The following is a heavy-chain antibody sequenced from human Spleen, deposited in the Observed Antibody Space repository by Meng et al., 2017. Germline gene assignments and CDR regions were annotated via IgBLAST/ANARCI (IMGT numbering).Heavy chain of an antibody. CDR1: GYNFPAYW. D-gene: IGHD3-9*01. V-gene: IGHV1-46*01. J-gene: IGHJ4*02. CDR2: INPGAGST. Sequence: QVQLVQSGAEVKKPGASVKVSCKPSGYNFPAYWLHWVRRAPGQGLEWMGIINPGAGSTVSAQKFQGRVTMTRDTSTSTVYMQLSTLRSEDTAVYYCARDFHGYYDISREYYFEHWGQGTLVTVSS. CDR3: ARDFHGYYDISREYYFEH.